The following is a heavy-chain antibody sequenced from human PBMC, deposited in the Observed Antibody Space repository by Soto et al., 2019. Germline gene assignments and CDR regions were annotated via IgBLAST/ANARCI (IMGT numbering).Heavy chain of an antibody. CDR3: AREKRAAGYYYYGMDV. V-gene: IGHV3-72*01. D-gene: IGHD6-13*01. Sequence: GGSLRLSCAASGFTFSDHYVDWVRQAPGKGLEWVGRTRNKANSYTTEYAASVKGRFTISRDDSKNSLYLQMNSLKTEDTAVYYCAREKRAAGYYYYGMDVWGQGTTVTVSS. CDR2: TRNKANSYTT. J-gene: IGHJ6*02. CDR1: GFTFSDHY.